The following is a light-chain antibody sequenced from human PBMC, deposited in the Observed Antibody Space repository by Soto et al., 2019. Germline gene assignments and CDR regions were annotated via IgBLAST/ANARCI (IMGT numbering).Light chain of an antibody. CDR2: AAS. J-gene: IGKJ1*01. CDR3: QQSYSTPRT. V-gene: IGKV1-39*01. CDR1: QTISSW. Sequence: DSQMTQARSTLSGAVGDRVTNTCRASQTISSWLAWYQQKPGKAPKLLIYAASSLQSGVPSRFSGSGSGTDFTLTISSLQPEDFATYYCQQSYSTPRTCGQGTKV.